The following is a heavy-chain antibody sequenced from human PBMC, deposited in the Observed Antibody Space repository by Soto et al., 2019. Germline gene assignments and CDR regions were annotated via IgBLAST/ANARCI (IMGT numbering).Heavy chain of an antibody. CDR3: AKAILGANRYNYLDY. CDR1: GSTFSNYT. Sequence: SLRLFCATSGSTFSNYTKGGVRRAPRKGLEWLSAISGSGGTTYYADSVKGRFTISRDNSNNTLYLQMNSLRAEDTAVYYCAKAILGANRYNYLDYWGQGTQVTVSS. CDR2: ISGSGGTT. D-gene: IGHD1-26*01. V-gene: IGHV3-23*01. J-gene: IGHJ4*02.